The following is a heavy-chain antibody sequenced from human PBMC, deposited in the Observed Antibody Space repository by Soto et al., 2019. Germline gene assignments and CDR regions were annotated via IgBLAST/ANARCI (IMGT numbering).Heavy chain of an antibody. V-gene: IGHV4-61*05. J-gene: IGHJ6*02. Sequence: PSETLSLTCTVSGGSISSSRCHWGWIRQPPGKGLEWIGYIYYSGSTNYNPSLKSRVTISVDTSKNQFSLKLSSVTAADTAVYYCARYKSNYYYGMDVWGQGTTVTVSS. D-gene: IGHD1-20*01. CDR2: IYYSGST. CDR1: GGSISSSRCH. CDR3: ARYKSNYYYGMDV.